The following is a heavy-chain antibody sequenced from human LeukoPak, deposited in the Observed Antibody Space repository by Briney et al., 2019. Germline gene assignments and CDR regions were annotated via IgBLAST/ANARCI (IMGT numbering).Heavy chain of an antibody. D-gene: IGHD2-15*01. V-gene: IGHV1-18*01. J-gene: IGHJ4*02. Sequence: ASVKVSCKASGYTFTSYGISWVRQAPGQGLEWMGWISAYNGNTNYAQKLQGRVTMTTDTSTSTAYMELRSLRSDDTAVYYCARDGGPHCSGGSCYSNGQDYWGQGTLVTVSS. CDR2: ISAYNGNT. CDR1: GYTFTSYG. CDR3: ARDGGPHCSGGSCYSNGQDY.